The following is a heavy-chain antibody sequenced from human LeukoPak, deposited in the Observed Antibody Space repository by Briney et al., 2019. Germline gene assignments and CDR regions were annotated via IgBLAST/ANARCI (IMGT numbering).Heavy chain of an antibody. CDR3: ARDPTTVTTIFDS. CDR1: GGSISSGGYY. J-gene: IGHJ4*02. Sequence: MPSETLSLTCTVSGGSISSGGYYWSWIRQHPGKGLEWIGYIYYSGSTYYNPSLKSRVSMSGDTSKNQVSLKLRSVTAADTAVYYCARDPTTVTTIFDSWGQGTLVTVSS. CDR2: IYYSGST. D-gene: IGHD4-17*01. V-gene: IGHV4-31*03.